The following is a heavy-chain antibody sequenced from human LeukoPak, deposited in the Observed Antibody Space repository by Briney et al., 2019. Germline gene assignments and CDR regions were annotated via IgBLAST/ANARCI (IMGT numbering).Heavy chain of an antibody. V-gene: IGHV4-34*01. J-gene: IGHJ6*03. CDR2: IDHSGTT. CDR3: ATGRNGVVPAPILGVGPWYNYHYMDV. CDR1: GGSFSGYY. Sequence: SETLSLTCVVYGGSFSGYYWSWIRQPPGKGLEWIGEIDHSGTTNYNPTLKSRVTMSVDTSKNQFSLMVSPVTAADTAVYYCATGRNGVVPAPILGVGPWYNYHYMDVWGKGTTVTVSS. D-gene: IGHD2-2*02.